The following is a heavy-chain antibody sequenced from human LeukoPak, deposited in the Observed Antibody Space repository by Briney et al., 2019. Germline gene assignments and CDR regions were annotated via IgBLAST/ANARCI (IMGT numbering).Heavy chain of an antibody. V-gene: IGHV4-39*07. D-gene: IGHD6-6*01. CDR3: ARRSSSEPPTFDY. CDR2: IYYSGST. J-gene: IGHJ4*02. CDR1: GGSISSSSYY. Sequence: SETLSLTCTVSGGSISSSSYYWGWIRQPPGKGLEWIGSIYYSGSTYYNPSLKSRVTISVDTSKNQFYLKLSSVTAADTAVYYCARRSSSEPPTFDYWGQGTLVTVSS.